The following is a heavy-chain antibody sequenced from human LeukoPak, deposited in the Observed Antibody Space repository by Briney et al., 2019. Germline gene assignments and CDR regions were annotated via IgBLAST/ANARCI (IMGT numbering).Heavy chain of an antibody. D-gene: IGHD6-6*01. CDR2: INHSGST. V-gene: IGHV4-34*01. J-gene: IGHJ4*02. CDR1: GGSFSGDY. CDR3: ARREYSSSSPVDY. Sequence: SETLSLTCAVYGGSFSGDYWSWIRQPPGKGLEWIGEINHSGSTNYNPSLKSRVTISVDTSKNQFSLKLSSVTAADTAVYYCARREYSSSSPVDYWGQGTLVTVSS.